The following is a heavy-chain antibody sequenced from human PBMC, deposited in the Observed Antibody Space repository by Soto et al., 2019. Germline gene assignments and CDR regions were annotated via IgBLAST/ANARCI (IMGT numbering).Heavy chain of an antibody. Sequence: SETLSLTCTVSGGSISSYYWSWIRQPPGKGLEWIVYIYYSGSTNYNPSLKSRVTISVDTSKNQFSLKLSSVTAADTAVYYCARGSSSGLIAHFDXWGQGTLVTVSX. D-gene: IGHD6-19*01. CDR3: ARGSSSGLIAHFDX. CDR2: IYYSGST. V-gene: IGHV4-59*01. CDR1: GGSISSYY. J-gene: IGHJ4*02.